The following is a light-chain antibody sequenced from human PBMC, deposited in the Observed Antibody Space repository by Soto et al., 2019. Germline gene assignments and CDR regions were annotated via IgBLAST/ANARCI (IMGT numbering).Light chain of an antibody. CDR2: EVN. J-gene: IGLJ1*01. CDR3: SSHSSSSAYYV. V-gene: IGLV2-14*01. CDR1: SSDIGYYDY. Sequence: QSALTQPASVSGSPGQSITISCTGTSSDIGYYDYVSWYQHHSGKAPKLIIYEVNSRPSGVSNRFSGSKSVNTASLTISGLQAEDEADYFCSSHSSSSAYYVFGTGTKLTV.